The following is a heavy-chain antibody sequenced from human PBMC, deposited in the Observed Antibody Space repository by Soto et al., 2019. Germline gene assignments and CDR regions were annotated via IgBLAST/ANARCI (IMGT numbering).Heavy chain of an antibody. CDR2: ISYDGSNK. CDR3: ARDITYGVDY. V-gene: IGHV3-30-3*01. Sequence: QVQLVESGGGVVQPGRSLRLSCAASGFTFSSYAMHWVRQAPGKGLEWVAVISYDGSNKYYADSVKGRFTISRDNSKNTLYLQMNSLRAEDTAVYYCARDITYGVDYWGQGTLVTVSS. J-gene: IGHJ4*02. D-gene: IGHD1-20*01. CDR1: GFTFSSYA.